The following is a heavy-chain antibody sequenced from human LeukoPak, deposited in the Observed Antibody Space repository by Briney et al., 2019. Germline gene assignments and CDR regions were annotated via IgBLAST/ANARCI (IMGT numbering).Heavy chain of an antibody. CDR1: GYTFTGYY. J-gene: IGHJ3*02. D-gene: IGHD6-6*01. CDR2: INPNSGGT. CDR3: ARESIAARYAFDI. Sequence: VASVKVSCKASGYTFTGYYMHWVRQAPGQGLEWMGWINPNSGGTNYAQKFQGRVTMTRDTSISTAYMELSRLRSDDTAVYYCARESIAARYAFDIWGQGTMVTVSS. V-gene: IGHV1-2*02.